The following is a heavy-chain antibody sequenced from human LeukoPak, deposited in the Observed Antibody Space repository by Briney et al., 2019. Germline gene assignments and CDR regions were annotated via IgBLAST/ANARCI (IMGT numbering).Heavy chain of an antibody. J-gene: IGHJ4*02. Sequence: ASAKVSCKASGYTXTSYYMHWVRQAPGQGLEWMGIINPSSGSTSYAQNFQGRVTMTRDTSSSTVYMELSSLRSEDTAVYYCARGYTYGDYWGQGTLVTVSS. CDR2: INPSSGST. CDR3: ARGYTYGDY. CDR1: GYTXTSYY. V-gene: IGHV1-46*01. D-gene: IGHD5-18*01.